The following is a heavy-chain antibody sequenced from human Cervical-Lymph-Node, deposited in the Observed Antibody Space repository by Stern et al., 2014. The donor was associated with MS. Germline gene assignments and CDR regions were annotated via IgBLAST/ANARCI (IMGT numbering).Heavy chain of an antibody. J-gene: IGHJ4*02. V-gene: IGHV1-46*01. D-gene: IGHD1-7*01. CDR2: INPSGGAT. CDR3: ARDMGTSPSLRY. CDR1: GYAFTSYY. Sequence: VQLVESGAEVRKPGASVNISCKASGYAFTSYYVHWVRQAPGQGLEWIGMINPSGGATHYAQSFQGRVTLTRGTSTSSVYMELSSLTSDDTAIYYCARDMGTSPSLRYWGQGTLVTVSS.